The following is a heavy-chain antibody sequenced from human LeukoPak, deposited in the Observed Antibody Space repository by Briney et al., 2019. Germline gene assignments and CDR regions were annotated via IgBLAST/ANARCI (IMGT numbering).Heavy chain of an antibody. V-gene: IGHV3-23*01. Sequence: GGSLRLSCAVSGFIFSTYAMSGVRQAPGKGLEGVSSMSGSGAKTNYADSVKGRFNISRDNSKNTVYVHMNSLRAEDTAVYYCADLRFLEWLSRGGGMDVWGQGTTVTVSS. CDR3: ADLRFLEWLSRGGGMDV. J-gene: IGHJ6*02. CDR2: MSGSGAKT. CDR1: GFIFSTYA. D-gene: IGHD3-3*01.